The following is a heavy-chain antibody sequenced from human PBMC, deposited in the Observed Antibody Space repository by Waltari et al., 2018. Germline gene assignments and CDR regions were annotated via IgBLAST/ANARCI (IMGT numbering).Heavy chain of an antibody. D-gene: IGHD2-2*01. Sequence: QVQLVQSGAEVKKPGASVKVSCKASGYTFTDFYMHWVRQAPGQGLEWMGIVNASGGSTTCAQKLQDRGTMTRDTSTSTVYMELSSLRSEDTAVYYCARAGSTLIWGVAEWGQGTLVTVSS. CDR3: ARAGSTLIWGVAE. V-gene: IGHV1-46*04. CDR2: VNASGGST. J-gene: IGHJ4*02. CDR1: GYTFTDFY.